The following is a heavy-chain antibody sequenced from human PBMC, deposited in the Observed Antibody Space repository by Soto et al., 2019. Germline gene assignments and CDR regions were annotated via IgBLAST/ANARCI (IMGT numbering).Heavy chain of an antibody. CDR2: ISGSGDRT. V-gene: IGHV3-23*01. CDR3: AKENLVVVTSGDFDS. Sequence: LRLSCADSGFTFSHYAMSWVRQAPGKGLEWVSAISGSGDRTHYADSVKGRFTISRDNSKNTLFLQMDGLRAEDAALYYCAKENLVVVTSGDFDSWGQGALVTVSS. J-gene: IGHJ4*02. D-gene: IGHD2-21*02. CDR1: GFTFSHYA.